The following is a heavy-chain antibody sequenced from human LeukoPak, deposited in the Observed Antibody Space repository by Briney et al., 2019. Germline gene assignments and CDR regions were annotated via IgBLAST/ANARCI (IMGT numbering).Heavy chain of an antibody. J-gene: IGHJ6*02. CDR2: INDRGST. Sequence: SETLSLTCAVYGGSFNKYHWSWIRQPPGKGLEWIGEINDRGSTNYNPSLKSRVTISIDTSKNQFSLKPSSVTAADTAVYYCARGFFDWLLYNGGYYYYYYGMDVWGQGTTVTVSS. CDR1: GGSFNKYH. CDR3: ARGFFDWLLYNGGYYYYYYGMDV. D-gene: IGHD3/OR15-3a*01. V-gene: IGHV4-34*01.